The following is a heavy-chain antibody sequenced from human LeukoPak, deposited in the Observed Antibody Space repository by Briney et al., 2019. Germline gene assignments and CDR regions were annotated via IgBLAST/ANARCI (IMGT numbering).Heavy chain of an antibody. CDR2: ISGSGGST. Sequence: GGSLRLSCAASGFTFSSYAMSWVRQAPGKGLEWVSAISGSGGSTYYADSVKGRFTISRDNSKNTLYLQMNSLRAEDTAVYYCAKDHHPGGYYDSSGYSDYWGQGTLVTVSS. CDR3: AKDHHPGGYYDSSGYSDY. J-gene: IGHJ4*02. D-gene: IGHD3-22*01. CDR1: GFTFSSYA. V-gene: IGHV3-23*01.